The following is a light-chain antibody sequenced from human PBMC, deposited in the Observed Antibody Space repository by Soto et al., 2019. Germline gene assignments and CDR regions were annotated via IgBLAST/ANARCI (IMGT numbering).Light chain of an antibody. Sequence: IQLTQSPSTLSGSVGDRVTITCRASQGVSTWLAWYQQRPSQAPKFLVYEASKLQSGVPSRFSASGSVRDFTLTISSLQPEDSATYYCQQSYSHPLTFGPGTKVDIK. J-gene: IGKJ3*01. CDR2: EAS. V-gene: IGKV1-5*03. CDR3: QQSYSHPLT. CDR1: QGVSTW.